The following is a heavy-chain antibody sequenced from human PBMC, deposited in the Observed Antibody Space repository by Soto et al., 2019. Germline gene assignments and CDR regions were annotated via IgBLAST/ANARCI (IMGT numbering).Heavy chain of an antibody. CDR2: IYYSGST. J-gene: IGHJ4*02. Sequence: SETLSLTCTVSGGSISSGGYYWSWIRQHPGKGLEWIGYIYYSGSTYYNPSLKSRVTISVDTSKNQFSLKLSSVTAADTAVYYCARAALRPTGTSWFDYWGQGTLVTVSS. D-gene: IGHD1-7*01. V-gene: IGHV4-31*03. CDR3: ARAALRPTGTSWFDY. CDR1: GGSISSGGYY.